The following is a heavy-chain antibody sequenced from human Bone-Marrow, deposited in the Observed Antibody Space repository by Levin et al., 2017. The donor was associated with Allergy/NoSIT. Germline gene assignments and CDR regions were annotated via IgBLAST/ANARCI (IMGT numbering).Heavy chain of an antibody. CDR3: ARMGFGE. J-gene: IGHJ4*02. V-gene: IGHV1-3*01. CDR1: GYRFSSYY. D-gene: IGHD3-10*01. CDR2: IIVATGET. Sequence: ASVKVSCKASGYRFSSYYMHWVRQAPGQSLQWMGRIIVATGETKYSQSFQGRISISRDTSANTAYLEVSALRSEDTAVYFCARMGFGEWGQGTLVIVSS.